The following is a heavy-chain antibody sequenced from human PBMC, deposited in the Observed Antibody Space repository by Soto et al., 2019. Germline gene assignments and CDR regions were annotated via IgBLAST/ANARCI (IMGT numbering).Heavy chain of an antibody. CDR2: LYNDGST. D-gene: IGHD2-15*01. Sequence: SLTCTVSGGSINSNNYYWSWIRQPPGKGLAWIASLYNDGSTYYSPSLKSRVTISADTSKNQFSLNLKSVTAADTAVYYCAKVVVAATRHTDFDSWGQGTLVTVSS. CDR3: AKVVVAATRHTDFDS. CDR1: GGSINSNNYY. J-gene: IGHJ4*02. V-gene: IGHV4-39*01.